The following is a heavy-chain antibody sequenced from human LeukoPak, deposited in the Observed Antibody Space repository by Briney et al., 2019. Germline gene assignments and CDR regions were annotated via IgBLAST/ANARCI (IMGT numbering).Heavy chain of an antibody. V-gene: IGHV7-4-1*02. CDR1: GYSFTSNS. J-gene: IGHJ3*02. Sequence: ASVTVSCKASGYSFTSNSLGWLRQAPRQPLEWMGWINANTGNPTYAQDFTGRFVFSLDTSVTTAYLQISSLKAEDTVVYYCARDPPTYVDTAMVREDVFDIWGEGTMVTVSS. CDR2: INANTGNP. D-gene: IGHD5-18*01. CDR3: ARDPPTYVDTAMVREDVFDI.